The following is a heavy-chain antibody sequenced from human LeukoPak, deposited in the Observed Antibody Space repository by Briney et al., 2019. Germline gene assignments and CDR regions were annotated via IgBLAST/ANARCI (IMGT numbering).Heavy chain of an antibody. V-gene: IGHV3-23*01. CDR3: AKGGKEYDSSGYYYSNDAFDI. J-gene: IGHJ3*02. D-gene: IGHD3-22*01. CDR2: ISGSGGST. Sequence: GGSLRLSCAASGFTFSSYGMSWVRQAPGKGLEWVSAISGSGGSTYYADSVKGRFTISRDNSKNTLYLQMNSLRAEDTAVYYCAKGGKEYDSSGYYYSNDAFDIWGQGTMVTVSS. CDR1: GFTFSSYG.